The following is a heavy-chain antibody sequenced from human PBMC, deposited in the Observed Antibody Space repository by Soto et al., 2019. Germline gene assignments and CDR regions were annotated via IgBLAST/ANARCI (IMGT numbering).Heavy chain of an antibody. CDR3: AKGDKTSIFIDY. CDR1: GFTFSSYA. CDR2: ISGSDGST. Sequence: EVQLLESGGGLVQPGGSLRLSCAASGFTFSSYAMSWVRQAPGKGLEWVSVISGSDGSTYYADSVKGRFTISRDNSKNMLYLQMNSLSAEDTAVYYCAKGDKTSIFIDYWGRGTLVTVSS. V-gene: IGHV3-23*01. D-gene: IGHD2-21*01. J-gene: IGHJ4*02.